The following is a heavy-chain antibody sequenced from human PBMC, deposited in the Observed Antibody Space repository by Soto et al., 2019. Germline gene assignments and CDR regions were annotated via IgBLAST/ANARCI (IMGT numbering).Heavy chain of an antibody. CDR3: ATPPQYCSSTSCYNYGMDV. CDR2: ISDSGDST. D-gene: IGHD2-2*01. V-gene: IGHV3-23*01. J-gene: IGHJ6*02. Sequence: PGGSLRLSCAASGFTFSSYAMTWVRQAPGKGLEWVPLISDSGDSTYYADSVKGRFTISRDNSKNTLYLQMNNLRAEDTAVYYCATPPQYCSSTSCYNYGMDVWGQGTTVTVSS. CDR1: GFTFSSYA.